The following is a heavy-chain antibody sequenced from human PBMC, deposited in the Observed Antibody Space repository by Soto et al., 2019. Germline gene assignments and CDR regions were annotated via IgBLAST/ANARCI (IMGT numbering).Heavy chain of an antibody. Sequence: SVKVSCKASGGTFSSYATSWVRQAPGQGLEWMGGIIPIFGTANYAQKFQGRVTITADKSTSTAYMELSSLRSEDTAVYYCARHYGDSITSAFDIWGQGTRVTVSS. CDR2: IIPIFGTA. CDR1: GGTFSSYA. V-gene: IGHV1-69*06. J-gene: IGHJ3*02. CDR3: ARHYGDSITSAFDI. D-gene: IGHD4-17*01.